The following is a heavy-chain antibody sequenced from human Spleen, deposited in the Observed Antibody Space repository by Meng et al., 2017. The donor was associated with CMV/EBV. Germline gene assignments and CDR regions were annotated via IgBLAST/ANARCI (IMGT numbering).Heavy chain of an antibody. Sequence: QGQLVESGAEVKKPGSSVKVSCKASGGTFSSYATSWVRQAPGQGLEWMGGIIPIFGTANYAQKFQGRVTITADESTSTAYMELSSLRSEDTAVYYCARNPGYTESYYFDYWGQGTLVTVSS. V-gene: IGHV1-69*12. CDR3: ARNPGYTESYYFDY. J-gene: IGHJ4*02. D-gene: IGHD5-18*01. CDR2: IIPIFGTA. CDR1: GGTFSSYA.